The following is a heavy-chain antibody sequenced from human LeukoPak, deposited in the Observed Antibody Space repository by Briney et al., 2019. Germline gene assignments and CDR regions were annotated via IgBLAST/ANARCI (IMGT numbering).Heavy chain of an antibody. CDR1: GYTFTGYY. D-gene: IGHD6-19*01. Sequence: GASVKVSCKASGYTFTGYYMHWVRQAPGQGLEWMGRINPNSGGTNYAQKFQGRVTMTRDTSISTAYMELSWLRPDATAVYYCARDRGYSSGWYFWYLGQGTLVTVSS. V-gene: IGHV1-2*06. CDR2: INPNSGGT. CDR3: ARDRGYSSGWYFWY. J-gene: IGHJ4*02.